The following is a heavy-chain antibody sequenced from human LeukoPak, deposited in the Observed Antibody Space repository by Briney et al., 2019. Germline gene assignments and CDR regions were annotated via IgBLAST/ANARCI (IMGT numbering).Heavy chain of an antibody. CDR2: ISYDGSNK. V-gene: IGHV3-30-3*01. CDR1: GFTFSSYA. D-gene: IGHD6-13*01. J-gene: IGHJ1*01. CDR3: ARGSYSSSWYGYFQH. Sequence: GGSLRLSCAASGFTFSSYAMHWVRQAPGKGLEWVAVISYDGSNKYYADSVKGRFTISRDNSKNTLYLQMNSLKAEDTAVYYCARGSYSSSWYGYFQHWGQGTLVTVSS.